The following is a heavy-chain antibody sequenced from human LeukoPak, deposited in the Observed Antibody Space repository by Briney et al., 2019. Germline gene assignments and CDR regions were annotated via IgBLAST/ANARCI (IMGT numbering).Heavy chain of an antibody. J-gene: IGHJ3*02. D-gene: IGHD6-13*01. Sequence: ASVNVSCTASGYTFTVYYMHWVRQAPGQGLEWMGWINPNSGGTNYAQKFQGRVTMTRDTSINTAYMELSRLRSDGTAVYYCARVRIAAAVDAFDIWGQGTMVTVSS. V-gene: IGHV1-2*02. CDR1: GYTFTVYY. CDR3: ARVRIAAAVDAFDI. CDR2: INPNSGGT.